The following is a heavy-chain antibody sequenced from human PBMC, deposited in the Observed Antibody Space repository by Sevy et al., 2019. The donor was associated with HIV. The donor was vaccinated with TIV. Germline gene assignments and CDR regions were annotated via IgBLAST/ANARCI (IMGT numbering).Heavy chain of an antibody. J-gene: IGHJ4*02. CDR2: IKSKAYGGTT. Sequence: GGSLRLSCTASGFTFGDYAMSWVRQAPGKGLEWVAFIKSKAYGGTTGFAASVKGRFTISRDDSKSIAYLQMDNLKTEDTAVYYYTRWSGSQCIFDYWGQGTLVTVSS. CDR1: GFTFGDYA. V-gene: IGHV3-49*04. CDR3: TRWSGSQCIFDY. D-gene: IGHD1-26*01.